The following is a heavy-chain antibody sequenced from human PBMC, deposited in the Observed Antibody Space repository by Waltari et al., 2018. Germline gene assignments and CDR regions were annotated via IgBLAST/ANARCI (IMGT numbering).Heavy chain of an antibody. CDR3: ASLGGMTNWFDP. CDR1: GYTFINYY. J-gene: IGHJ5*02. V-gene: IGHV1-2*02. D-gene: IGHD1-26*01. CDR2: SNPKSGGT. Sequence: QVQLVQSGAEVKKPGASVKVSCKASGYTFINYYMHWVRQAPGQGLEWMGWSNPKSGGTNYAQKFDGRVTMTRDTSISTAYMELSRLTSDDTAVYYCASLGGMTNWFDPWGQGTLVTVSS.